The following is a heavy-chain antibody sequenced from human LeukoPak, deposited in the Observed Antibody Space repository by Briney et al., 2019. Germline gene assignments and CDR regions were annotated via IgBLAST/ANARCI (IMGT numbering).Heavy chain of an antibody. CDR2: IYTSGST. CDR1: GGSISSYY. CDR3: ARAPFDSSRGYYYYNMDV. V-gene: IGHV4-4*07. Sequence: SETLSLTCTVSGGSISSYYWSWIRQPAGKGLEWIGRIYTSGSTNYNPSLKSRVTMSVDTSKNQFSLKLSSVTAADTAVYYCARAPFDSSRGYYYYNMDVWGKGTTVTISS. D-gene: IGHD6-13*01. J-gene: IGHJ6*03.